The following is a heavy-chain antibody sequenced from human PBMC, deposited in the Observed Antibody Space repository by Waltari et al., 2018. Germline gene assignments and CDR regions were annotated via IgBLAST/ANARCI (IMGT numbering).Heavy chain of an antibody. CDR1: DASIASYY. CDR3: GSGRIAAAGTGWNYYYGMDV. CDR2: LYYSGSN. D-gene: IGHD6-13*01. J-gene: IGHJ6*02. Sequence: QVQLRDSAQGLVRPPETLSLTCTVSDASIASYYWSGVRQHPRQGREWIGYLYYSGSNNYNPSPKSRVTISVDKSNNQFSLKLSAVTAADTAVYYCGSGRIAAAGTGWNYYYGMDVWGQGTTVTVSS. V-gene: IGHV4-59*01.